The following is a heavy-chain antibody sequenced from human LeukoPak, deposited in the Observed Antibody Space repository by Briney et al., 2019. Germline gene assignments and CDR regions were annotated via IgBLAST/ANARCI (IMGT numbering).Heavy chain of an antibody. CDR3: ARRGGLRPIED. D-gene: IGHD3-16*01. CDR1: GGSISSSSYY. V-gene: IGHV4-39*01. CDR2: IYYSGST. J-gene: IGHJ4*02. Sequence: PSETLSLTCTVSGGSISSSSYYWGWIRQPPGKGLEWIGSIYYSGSTYYNPSLKSRVTISVDTSKNQFSLKLSSVTAADTAVYYCARRGGLRPIEDWGQGTLVTVSS.